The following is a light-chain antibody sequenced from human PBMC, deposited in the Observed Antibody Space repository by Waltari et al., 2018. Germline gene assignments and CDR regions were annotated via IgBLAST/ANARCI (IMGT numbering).Light chain of an antibody. J-gene: IGKJ1*01. CDR1: PSLRYNN. CDR3: QQYDGSPWT. V-gene: IGKV3-20*01. CDR2: GAS. Sequence: EIVVTQSPDTLSLSPGEKATLSCRASPSLRYNNLAWYRQKPGQAPRLLIFGASKRPGGIPDRFSGSASGTDFTLTITRLEPEDFAVYYCQQYDGSPWTFGQRTKVEI.